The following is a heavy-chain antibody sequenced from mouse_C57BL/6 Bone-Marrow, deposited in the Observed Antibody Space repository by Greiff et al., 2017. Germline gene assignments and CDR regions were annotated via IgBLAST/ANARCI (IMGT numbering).Heavy chain of an antibody. CDR2: ISSGSSTI. J-gene: IGHJ3*01. Sequence: EVHLVESGGGLVKPGGSLKLSCAASGFTFSDYGMHWVRQAPEKGLEWVAYISSGSSTIYYADTVKGRFTISRDNAKNTLFLQMTSLRSEDTAMYYCARGWPFAYWGQGTLVTVSA. V-gene: IGHV5-17*01. CDR3: ARGWPFAY. CDR1: GFTFSDYG. D-gene: IGHD2-3*01.